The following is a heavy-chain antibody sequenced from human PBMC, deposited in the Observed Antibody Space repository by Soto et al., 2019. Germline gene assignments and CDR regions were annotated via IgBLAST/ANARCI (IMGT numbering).Heavy chain of an antibody. CDR1: GEFIIYYW. V-gene: IGHV5-51*01. J-gene: IGHJ4*02. Sequence: GAPLKICCKASGEFIIYYWIGSVRHLPGKGLEWMGIVYPRDSDTRYSPSFQGQVTISADRSTGTAFLQWRSLKASDTALYYCARPPLPGYSIHFNSWGQGPLVTVSS. CDR3: ARPPLPGYSIHFNS. D-gene: IGHD2-15*01. CDR2: VYPRDSDT.